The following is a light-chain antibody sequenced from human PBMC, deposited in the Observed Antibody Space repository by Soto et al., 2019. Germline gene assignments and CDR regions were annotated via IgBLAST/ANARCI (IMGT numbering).Light chain of an antibody. V-gene: IGKV3-11*01. CDR2: DAS. CDR3: QQRSDWPLT. Sequence: EIVLTPSPATLSLSPGERATLSCRASQSVSGFLAWYQQKPGQAPRLLIYDASNRATGIPARFSGSGSGTDYSLTINNLEPEDFAVYYCQQRSDWPLTFGGGTKVDIK. CDR1: QSVSGF. J-gene: IGKJ4*01.